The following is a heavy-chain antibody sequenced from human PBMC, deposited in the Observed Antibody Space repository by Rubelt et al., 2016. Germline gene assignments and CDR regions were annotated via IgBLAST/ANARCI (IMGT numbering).Heavy chain of an antibody. CDR3: ASQKGGTVTT. J-gene: IGHJ4*02. Sequence: CGEGLLKPSETLSLTCVVSGGSFSGYSWSWVRQPPEKGLEWIGDVNHAAVTVYSPSLKSRVTISVDTSKNQFSLKLNSVTAADTTMYYCASQKGGTVTTWGQGTLVTVSS. V-gene: IGHV4-34*01. D-gene: IGHD4-17*01. CDR1: GGSFSGYS. CDR2: VNHAAVT.